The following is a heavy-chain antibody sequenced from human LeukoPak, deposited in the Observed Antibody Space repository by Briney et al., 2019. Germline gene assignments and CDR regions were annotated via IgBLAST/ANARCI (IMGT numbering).Heavy chain of an antibody. V-gene: IGHV3-30*03. CDR3: ARDRSSGGNSWFDP. CDR1: GFAFGSYG. J-gene: IGHJ5*02. CDR2: ISYDGSNK. D-gene: IGHD3-10*01. Sequence: PGGSLRLSCAASGFAFGSYGMHWVRQAPGKGLEWVAVISYDGSNKYYADSVKGRFTISRDNSKNTLYLQMNSLRAEDTAVYYCARDRSSGGNSWFDPWGQGTLVTVSS.